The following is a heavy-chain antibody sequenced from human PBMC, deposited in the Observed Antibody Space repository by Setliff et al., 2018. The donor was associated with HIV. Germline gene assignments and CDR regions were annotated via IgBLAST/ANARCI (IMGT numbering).Heavy chain of an antibody. Sequence: SDTLSLTCAVYGGSFSGYYWTWIRQPPGRGLEWIGEIIHSGGTNYNRSLKSRVTISVDTSKNQFSLNLSSVTAADTAVYYCARGGLGVVGAIDYWSQGTLVTVSS. J-gene: IGHJ4*02. CDR2: IIHSGGT. CDR1: GGSFSGYY. V-gene: IGHV4-34*01. CDR3: ARGGLGVVGAIDY. D-gene: IGHD2-15*01.